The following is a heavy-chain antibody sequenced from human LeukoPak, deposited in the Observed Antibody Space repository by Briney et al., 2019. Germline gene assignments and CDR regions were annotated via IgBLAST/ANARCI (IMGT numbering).Heavy chain of an antibody. D-gene: IGHD3-22*01. CDR3: AKVTSSRAAYYYDSSGSPSAFDI. V-gene: IGHV3-23*01. J-gene: IGHJ3*02. CDR1: GFTFSSYG. Sequence: GGSLRLSCAASGFTFSSYGMSWVRQAPGKGLEWVSAISGSGGSTYYADSVKGRFTISRDNSKNTLYLQMNSLRAEDTAVYYCAKVTSSRAAYYYDSSGSPSAFDIWGQGTMVTVSS. CDR2: ISGSGGST.